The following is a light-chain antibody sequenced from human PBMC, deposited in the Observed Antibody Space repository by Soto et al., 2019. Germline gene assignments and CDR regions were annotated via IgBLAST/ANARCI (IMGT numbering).Light chain of an antibody. CDR1: QSISNH. J-gene: IGKJ1*01. CDR2: AAS. CDR3: QQSYSSPPT. V-gene: IGKV1-39*01. Sequence: DIQITQSPSTLSAYVGDRVIITCRASQSISNHLNWYQQKPGKAPKLLIFAASSLQSGVPSRFSGSRSGPDFTLTISSLQPEDFATYYCQQSYSSPPTFGQGTKVDNK.